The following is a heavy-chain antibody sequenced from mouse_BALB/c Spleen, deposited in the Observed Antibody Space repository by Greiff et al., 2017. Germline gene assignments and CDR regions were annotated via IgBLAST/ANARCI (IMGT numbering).Heavy chain of an antibody. D-gene: IGHD3-1*01. Sequence: VQLKESGAELVKPGASVKLSCTASGFNIKDTYMHWVKQRPEQGLEWIGRIDPANGNTKYDPKFQGKATITADTSSNTAYLQLSSLTSEDTAVYYCARSGVDWYFDVWGAGTTVTVSS. CDR3: ARSGVDWYFDV. V-gene: IGHV14-3*02. CDR2: IDPANGNT. CDR1: GFNIKDTY. J-gene: IGHJ1*01.